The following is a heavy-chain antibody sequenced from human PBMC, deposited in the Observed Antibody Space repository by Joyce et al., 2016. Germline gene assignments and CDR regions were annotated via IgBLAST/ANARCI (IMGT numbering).Heavy chain of an antibody. V-gene: IGHV3-30*04. Sequence: QEQLEESGGGVVQPGTSLRLSCTSSGSIFSGSAMNWVRQAPGKGLEWVAIISYDGPNKFYADSVRGRFTISRDNYKNTLFLQMNSLTIEDAGVYYCARRSGIPAGRRPGAFDMWGQGTVVTVSS. CDR1: GSIFSGSA. J-gene: IGHJ3*02. D-gene: IGHD6-13*01. CDR2: ISYDGPNK. CDR3: ARRSGIPAGRRPGAFDM.